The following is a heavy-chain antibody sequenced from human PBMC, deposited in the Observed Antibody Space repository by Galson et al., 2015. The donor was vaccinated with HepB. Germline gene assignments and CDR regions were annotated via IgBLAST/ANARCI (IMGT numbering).Heavy chain of an antibody. V-gene: IGHV5-51*03. CDR2: IYPGDSDT. D-gene: IGHD2-15*01. CDR3: ARRDGSKYWSFDL. Sequence: QSGAEVKEPGESLRISCKASGYNFISYWIGWVRQMPGKGLEWMAIIYPGDSDTRYSPSFQGQVTISAAKSISTAYLQWSSLRASDTAMYYSARRDGSKYWSFDLWGRGILVTVSS. J-gene: IGHJ2*01. CDR1: GYNFISYW.